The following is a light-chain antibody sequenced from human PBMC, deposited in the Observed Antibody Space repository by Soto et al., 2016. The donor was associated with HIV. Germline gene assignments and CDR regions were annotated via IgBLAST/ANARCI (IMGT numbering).Light chain of an antibody. CDR1: NIGSKS. Sequence: SYVLTQPPSVSVAPGKTARIICGGNNIGSKSVHWYQQKPGQAPVLVVYDDRDRPSGIPERFSGSNSGNTATLTISGTQAMDEADYYCQAWDSSPVFGGGTKLTVL. CDR2: DDR. J-gene: IGLJ2*01. V-gene: IGLV3-21*01. CDR3: QAWDSSPV.